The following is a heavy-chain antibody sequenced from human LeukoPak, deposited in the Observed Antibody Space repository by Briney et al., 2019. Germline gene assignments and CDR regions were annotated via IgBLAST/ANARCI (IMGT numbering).Heavy chain of an antibody. D-gene: IGHD2-15*01. V-gene: IGHV4-34*01. Sequence: SETLSLTCAVYGGSFSGYYWSWIRQPPGKGLEWIGEINHSGSTNYNPSLKSRVTISVDTSKNQFSLKLSSVTAADTAAYYCARGYCSGGSCGAGEYFQHWGQGTLVTVSS. CDR1: GGSFSGYY. J-gene: IGHJ1*01. CDR3: ARGYCSGGSCGAGEYFQH. CDR2: INHSGST.